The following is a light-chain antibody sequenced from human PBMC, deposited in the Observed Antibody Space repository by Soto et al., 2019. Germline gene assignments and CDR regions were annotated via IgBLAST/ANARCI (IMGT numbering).Light chain of an antibody. CDR2: AAT. V-gene: IGKV1-16*01. CDR1: HPININ. Sequence: DIQMTQSPSSLSASVGDRVTITCRAIHPININLVWFQQKPGKAPKSLIYAATNLQSGVPSRFSGSGGGTDFSLTISSLQPEDVATYYCQHFQRYPPSFGGGTKLEIK. CDR3: QHFQRYPPS. J-gene: IGKJ4*01.